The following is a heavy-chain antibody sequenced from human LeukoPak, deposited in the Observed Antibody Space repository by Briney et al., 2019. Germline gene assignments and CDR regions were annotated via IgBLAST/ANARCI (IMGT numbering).Heavy chain of an antibody. V-gene: IGHV1-2*02. Sequence: GASVKVSCKASGYTFTGYYMHWVRQAPGQGLEWMGWINPNSGGTNYAQKFQGRVTMTRDMSISTAYMELSRLRSDDTAVYYCARDGEYCSSTSCQVDYWGQGTLVTVSS. CDR3: ARDGEYCSSTSCQVDY. CDR2: INPNSGGT. D-gene: IGHD2-2*01. J-gene: IGHJ4*02. CDR1: GYTFTGYY.